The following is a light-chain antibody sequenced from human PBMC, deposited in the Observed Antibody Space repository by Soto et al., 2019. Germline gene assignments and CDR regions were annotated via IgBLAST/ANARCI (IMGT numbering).Light chain of an antibody. CDR2: EVS. CDR1: SSDVGGYNY. V-gene: IGLV2-8*01. J-gene: IGLJ2*01. Sequence: QSALTQPPSASGSPGQSVTISCTGTSSDVGGYNYVSWYQQHPGKAPKLMISEVSKRPAGVPDRVSGSKSGNTASLTVSGLQAEDEADYYCSSYADSIVLFGGGTKLTVL. CDR3: SSYADSIVL.